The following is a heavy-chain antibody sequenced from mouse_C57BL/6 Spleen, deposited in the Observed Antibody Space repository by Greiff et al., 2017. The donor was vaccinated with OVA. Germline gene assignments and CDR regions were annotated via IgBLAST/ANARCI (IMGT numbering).Heavy chain of an antibody. CDR2: INPSSGYT. J-gene: IGHJ4*01. Sequence: QVQLQQSGAELAKPGASVKLSCKASGYTFTSYWMHWVKQRPGQGLEWIGYINPSSGYTKYNQKFKDKATLTADKSSSTAYMQLSSLTYVDSAVYYCARSRDGYYYAMDYWGQGTSVTVSS. CDR3: ARSRDGYYYAMDY. D-gene: IGHD2-3*01. CDR1: GYTFTSYW. V-gene: IGHV1-7*01.